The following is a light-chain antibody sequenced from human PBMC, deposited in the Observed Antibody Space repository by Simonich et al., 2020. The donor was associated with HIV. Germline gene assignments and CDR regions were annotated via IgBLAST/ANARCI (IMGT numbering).Light chain of an antibody. V-gene: IGLV2-14*01. J-gene: IGLJ3*02. CDR1: SSDVGGYNS. CDR2: DVS. Sequence: QSALTQPASVSGSPGQSITISCTGTSSDVGGYNSVSWYQKHPGKAPQLMIYDVSKRPSGVSNRFSGSNSGNTASLTISGLQAEDEADYYCSSYTSSSTLVFGGGTKLTVL. CDR3: SSYTSSSTLV.